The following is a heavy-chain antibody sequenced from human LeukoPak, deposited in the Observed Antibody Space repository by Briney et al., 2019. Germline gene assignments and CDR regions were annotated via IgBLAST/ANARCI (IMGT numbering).Heavy chain of an antibody. CDR1: GGSFSGYY. J-gene: IGHJ4*02. Sequence: KPSETLSLTCAVYGGSFSGYYWSWIRQPPGKGLEWIGEINHSGSTNYNPSLKSRVTISVDTSKNQFSLELSSVTAADTAVYYCARDKNNYFDYWGQGTLVTVSS. CDR2: INHSGST. CDR3: ARDKNNYFDY. V-gene: IGHV4-34*01.